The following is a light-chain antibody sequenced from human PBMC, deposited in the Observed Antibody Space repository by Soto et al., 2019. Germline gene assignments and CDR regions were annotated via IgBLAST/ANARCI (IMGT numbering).Light chain of an antibody. Sequence: EIVMTQSPATLSVSQGERATLSCRASQSVSSNLAWSQQKPGQAPRLLIYGASTSATGIPARFSGSGSGTEFTLTISSLQSEDFAVYYCQQYNNWPPITFGQGTRLEIK. CDR3: QQYNNWPPIT. V-gene: IGKV3-15*01. J-gene: IGKJ5*01. CDR2: GAS. CDR1: QSVSSN.